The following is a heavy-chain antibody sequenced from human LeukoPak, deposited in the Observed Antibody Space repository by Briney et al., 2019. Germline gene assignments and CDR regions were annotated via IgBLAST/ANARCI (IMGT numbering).Heavy chain of an antibody. J-gene: IGHJ6*03. CDR3: ARHPYYYYYYMDV. CDR1: GFTFSTYG. Sequence: PGGSLRLSCAASGFTFSTYGMHWVRHPPGKGLEWIGSIYYSGSTYYNPSLKSRVTISVDTSKNQFSLKLSSVTAADTAVYYCARHPYYYYYYMDVWGKGTTVTISS. V-gene: IGHV4-39*01. CDR2: IYYSGST.